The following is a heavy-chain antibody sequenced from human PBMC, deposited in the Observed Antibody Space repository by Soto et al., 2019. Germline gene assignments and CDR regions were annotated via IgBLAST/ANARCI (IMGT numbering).Heavy chain of an antibody. CDR2: INHSGNT. Sequence: PSETLSLTCAVYGGSFSGYYWSWIRQPPGKGLEWIGEINHSGNTNYNPSLRSRVTISVDTSKNQFSLKLTSVTAADTAVYYCAAPPRYWGQGTLVTSPQ. J-gene: IGHJ4*02. D-gene: IGHD6-6*01. V-gene: IGHV4-34*01. CDR1: GGSFSGYY. CDR3: AAPPRY.